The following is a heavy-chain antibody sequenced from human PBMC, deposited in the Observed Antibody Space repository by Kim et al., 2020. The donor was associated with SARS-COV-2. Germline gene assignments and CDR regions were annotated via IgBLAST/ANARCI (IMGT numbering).Heavy chain of an antibody. CDR2: T. V-gene: IGHV3-53*01. Sequence: TYYADSVKGRFTISRDNSKNTLYLQMNSLRAEDTAVYYCARGKPMAATDYWGQGTLVTVSS. D-gene: IGHD6-19*01. J-gene: IGHJ4*02. CDR3: ARGKPMAATDY.